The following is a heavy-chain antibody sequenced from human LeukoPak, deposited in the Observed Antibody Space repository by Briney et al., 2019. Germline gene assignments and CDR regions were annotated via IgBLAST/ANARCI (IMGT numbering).Heavy chain of an antibody. CDR2: IWYDGSNK. Sequence: TGGSLRLSCAASGFTFSSYGMHWVRQAPGKGLEWVAVIWYDGSNKYYADSVKGRFTISRDNSKNTLYLQMNSLRAEDTAVYYCARAIRGSYYDYWGQGTLVTVSS. J-gene: IGHJ4*02. CDR1: GFTFSSYG. D-gene: IGHD1-26*01. CDR3: ARAIRGSYYDY. V-gene: IGHV3-33*01.